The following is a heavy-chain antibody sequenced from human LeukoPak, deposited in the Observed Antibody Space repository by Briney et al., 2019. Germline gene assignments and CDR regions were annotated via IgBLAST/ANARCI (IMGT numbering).Heavy chain of an antibody. Sequence: GESLKISCEGSGYSFTSYWIAWVRQMPGKGLEWMGIIYPGDSDTRYSPSFQGQVTISADKSISTAYLQWRSLKASDTAMYYCARQWYEDTAMVDYWGQGTLVTASS. CDR2: IYPGDSDT. CDR3: ARQWYEDTAMVDY. CDR1: GYSFTSYW. D-gene: IGHD5-18*01. J-gene: IGHJ4*02. V-gene: IGHV5-51*01.